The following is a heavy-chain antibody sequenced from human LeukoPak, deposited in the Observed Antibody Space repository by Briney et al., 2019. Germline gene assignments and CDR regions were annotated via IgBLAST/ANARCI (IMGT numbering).Heavy chain of an antibody. D-gene: IGHD1-26*01. CDR2: INEDGSTT. Sequence: GGSLRLSSAASGFTFSSNWMHWVRQAPGKGLVWVSRINEDGSTTNYADSVKGRSTIFRDNAKNTLYLQMNSLRAEDTAVYYCVRDLGGRSGHWGQGTLVTVSS. CDR1: GFTFSSNW. J-gene: IGHJ4*02. CDR3: VRDLGGRSGH. V-gene: IGHV3-74*01.